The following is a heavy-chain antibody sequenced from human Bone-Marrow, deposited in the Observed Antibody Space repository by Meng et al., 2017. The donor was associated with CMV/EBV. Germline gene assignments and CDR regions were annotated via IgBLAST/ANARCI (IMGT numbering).Heavy chain of an antibody. CDR2: INPNTGVT. CDR3: ARVVAVSGAL. J-gene: IGHJ4*02. Sequence: ASVKVSCKASGYPFTGYYMHWVRQAPGQGLEWMGWINPNTGVTNYAQKFQGRVSLTRDTSISTVYVELRSLRSDDTAMYYCARVVAVSGALWVQGTLVTVSS. V-gene: IGHV1-2*02. D-gene: IGHD2-21*01. CDR1: GYPFTGYY.